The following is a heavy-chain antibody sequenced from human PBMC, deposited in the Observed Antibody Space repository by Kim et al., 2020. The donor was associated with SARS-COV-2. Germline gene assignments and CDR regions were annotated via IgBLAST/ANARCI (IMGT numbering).Heavy chain of an antibody. D-gene: IGHD3-22*01. V-gene: IGHV1-24*01. CDR1: GYTLTELS. CDR3: ATGDDSSGYYTNAFDI. Sequence: ASVKVSCKVSGYTLTELSMHWVRQAPGKGLGWMGGFDPEDGETIYAQKFQGRVTMTEDTSTDTAYMELSSLRSEDTAVYYCATGDDSSGYYTNAFDIWGQGTMVTVSS. CDR2: FDPEDGET. J-gene: IGHJ3*02.